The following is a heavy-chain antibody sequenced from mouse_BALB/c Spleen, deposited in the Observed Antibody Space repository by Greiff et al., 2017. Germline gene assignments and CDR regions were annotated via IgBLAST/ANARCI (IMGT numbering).Heavy chain of an antibody. CDR2: ISSGGST. CDR1: GFTFSSYA. D-gene: IGHD2-2*01. V-gene: IGHV5-6-5*01. Sequence: EVMLVESGGGLVKPGGSLKLSCAASGFTFSSYAMSWVRQTPEKRLEWVASISSGGSTYYPDSVKGRFTISRDNARNILYLQMSSLRSEDTAMYYCARRGYDGTSYYFDYWGQGTTLTVSS. CDR3: ARRGYDGTSYYFDY. J-gene: IGHJ2*01.